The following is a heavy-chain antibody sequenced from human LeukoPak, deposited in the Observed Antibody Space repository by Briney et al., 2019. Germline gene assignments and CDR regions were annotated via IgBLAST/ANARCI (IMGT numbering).Heavy chain of an antibody. J-gene: IGHJ4*02. CDR2: IYTSGST. D-gene: IGHD7-27*01. V-gene: IGHV4-4*07. Sequence: SETLSLTCTVSGGSISNYYWSWIRQPAGKGLEWIGPIYTSGSTNHNPSLKSRVTMSVDTSKNQFSLKVNSVTAADTAVCYCARDPPWDYFDYWGQGTLVTVSS. CDR3: ARDPPWDYFDY. CDR1: GGSISNYY.